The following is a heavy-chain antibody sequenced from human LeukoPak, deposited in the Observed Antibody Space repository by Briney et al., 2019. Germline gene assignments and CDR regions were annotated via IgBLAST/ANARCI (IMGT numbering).Heavy chain of an antibody. D-gene: IGHD2-2*01. CDR1: GFTFSSYS. CDR2: IVGRSGDI. Sequence: PGGSLRLSCAASGFTFSSYSMNWVRQAPGKGLEWVSSIVGRSGDIYFADSVKGRFTIARDNAKNSLYLQMNSLRAEDTAVYYCAKGLVVVPAADYWGQGTLVTVSS. V-gene: IGHV3-21*04. J-gene: IGHJ4*02. CDR3: AKGLVVVPAADY.